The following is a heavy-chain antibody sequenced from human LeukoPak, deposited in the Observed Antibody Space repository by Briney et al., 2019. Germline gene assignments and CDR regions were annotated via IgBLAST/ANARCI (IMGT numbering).Heavy chain of an antibody. CDR2: IWSDATNQ. V-gene: IGHV3-33*06. D-gene: IGHD4-11*01. CDR1: GFTCSHFG. CDR3: AKDAHRGFDYSNSLEH. J-gene: IGHJ4*02. Sequence: GGSLRLSCEASGFTCSHFGTHWVRQAPGKGLEWVAVIWSDATNQYYGDSVKGRFTISRDNFKKTVSLQMDSLRAEDTAVYYCAKDAHRGFDYSNSLEHWGQGSLVTVSS.